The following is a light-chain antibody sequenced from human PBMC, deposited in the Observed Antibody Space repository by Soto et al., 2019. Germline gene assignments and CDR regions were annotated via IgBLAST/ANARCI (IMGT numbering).Light chain of an antibody. V-gene: IGKV3-20*01. J-gene: IGKJ4*01. CDR2: DAS. CDR3: QQLSSYPLT. CDR1: QTVRNNY. Sequence: EFVWTQSPGTLSLSPGERATLSCRASQTVRNNYLSWYQQKPGQAPRLLIYDASSRATGSPDRFSGGGSAADFTLTISRREPEDFAVYYCQQLSSYPLTFGRGTKVDIK.